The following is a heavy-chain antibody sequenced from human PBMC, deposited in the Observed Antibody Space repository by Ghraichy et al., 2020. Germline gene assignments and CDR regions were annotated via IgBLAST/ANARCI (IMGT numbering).Heavy chain of an antibody. D-gene: IGHD6-19*01. V-gene: IGHV4-39*01. CDR2: IYYSGST. CDR3: ARVWHGLVDY. Sequence: SETLSLTCTVSGGSISSSSYYWGWIRQPPGKGLEWIGSIYYSGSTYYNPSLKSRVTISVDTSKNQFSLKLSSVTAADTAVYYCARVWHGLVDYWGQGTLVTVSS. CDR1: GGSISSSSYY. J-gene: IGHJ4*02.